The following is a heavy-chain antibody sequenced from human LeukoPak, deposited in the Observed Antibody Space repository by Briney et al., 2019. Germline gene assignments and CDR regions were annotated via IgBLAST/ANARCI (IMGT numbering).Heavy chain of an antibody. Sequence: ASVKVSCKASGYTFTGYYMHWVRQAPGQGLEWMGWINPNSGGTNYAQKFQGRVTMTRDTSISTAYMELSRLRSDDTAVYYCARSGYSSGWYGDYYYYMDVWGKGTTVTVSS. D-gene: IGHD6-19*01. J-gene: IGHJ6*03. CDR3: ARSGYSSGWYGDYYYYMDV. V-gene: IGHV1-2*02. CDR1: GYTFTGYY. CDR2: INPNSGGT.